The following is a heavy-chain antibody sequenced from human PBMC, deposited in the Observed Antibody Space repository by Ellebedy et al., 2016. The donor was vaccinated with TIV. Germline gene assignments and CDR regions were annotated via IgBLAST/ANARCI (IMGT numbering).Heavy chain of an antibody. V-gene: IGHV3-74*01. Sequence: GESLKISCAASGFTFSTYWMHWVRQAPGKGLVWVSRINEDGSATNYADSVKGRFTISRDNAKNALYLQMNSLRGEDTAVYYCASNRFDYWGQGTLVTVSS. CDR1: GFTFSTYW. J-gene: IGHJ4*02. CDR3: ASNRFDY. D-gene: IGHD1-14*01. CDR2: INEDGSAT.